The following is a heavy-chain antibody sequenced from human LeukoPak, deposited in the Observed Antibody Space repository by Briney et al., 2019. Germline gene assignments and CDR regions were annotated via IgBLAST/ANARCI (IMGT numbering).Heavy chain of an antibody. CDR1: GFTFSTHA. CDR3: ASGLDGYCSGGSCSLRGPY. J-gene: IGHJ4*02. Sequence: PGTSLRLSCTASGFTFSTHAMHWVRQAPGKGLEWVAVISYDGYNKHYADSVKGRFTISRDNSKNTLYLQMNSLRAEDTAVYYCASGLDGYCSGGSCSLRGPYWGQGTLVTVSS. D-gene: IGHD2-15*01. V-gene: IGHV3-30-3*01. CDR2: ISYDGYNK.